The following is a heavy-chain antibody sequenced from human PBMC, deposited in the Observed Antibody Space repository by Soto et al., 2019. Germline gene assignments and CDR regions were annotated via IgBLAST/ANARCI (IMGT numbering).Heavy chain of an antibody. Sequence: PSETLSLTCTVSGGSISSYYWSWIRQPPGKGLEWIGYIYYSGSTNYNPSLKSRVTISVDTSKNQFSLKLSSVTAADTAVYYCARENGGSSSSWYDGYYYYYMDVCGKGTTVTVSS. J-gene: IGHJ6*03. D-gene: IGHD6-13*01. CDR3: ARENGGSSSSWYDGYYYYYMDV. CDR1: GGSISSYY. V-gene: IGHV4-59*01. CDR2: IYYSGST.